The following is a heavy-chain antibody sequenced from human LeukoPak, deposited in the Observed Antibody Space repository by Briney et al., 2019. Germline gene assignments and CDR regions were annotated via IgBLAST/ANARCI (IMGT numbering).Heavy chain of an antibody. V-gene: IGHV4-39*07. Sequence: PSETLSLTCTVSGGSISSTNYYWGWIRQPPGKGLEWIGSIYYSGSTYYNPSLKSRVTISVDTSKNHFSLKLSSVTAADTAVYYCARTEMGANPSHYYYYMDVWGKGTTVTISS. CDR2: IYYSGST. D-gene: IGHD1-26*01. CDR3: ARTEMGANPSHYYYYMDV. CDR1: GGSISSTNYY. J-gene: IGHJ6*03.